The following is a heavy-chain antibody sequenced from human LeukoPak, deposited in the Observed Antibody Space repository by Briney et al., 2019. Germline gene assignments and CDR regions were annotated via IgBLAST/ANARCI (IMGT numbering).Heavy chain of an antibody. Sequence: SETLSLTCTVSGGSISSYYWSWIRQPPGKGLEWIGYIYYSGSTNYNPSLKSRVTISVDTSKNQFSLKLSSVTAADTAVYYCARDTMTHAFDIWGQGTMVTVSS. CDR2: IYYSGST. V-gene: IGHV4-59*01. CDR3: ARDTMTHAFDI. CDR1: GGSISSYY. D-gene: IGHD3-22*01. J-gene: IGHJ3*02.